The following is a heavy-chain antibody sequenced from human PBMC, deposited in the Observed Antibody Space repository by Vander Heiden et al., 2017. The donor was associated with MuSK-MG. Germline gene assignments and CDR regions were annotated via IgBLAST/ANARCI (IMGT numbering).Heavy chain of an antibody. V-gene: IGHV4-59*01. D-gene: IGHD3-16*02. CDR2: IYYSGGT. J-gene: IGHJ5*02. CDR3: ARSRGGVGVIVSSFDP. Sequence: QVQLQESGLGLVKPSETLSLTCTVSGGSISNYYWSLIRQPPGKELEWIGYIYYSGGTKYNSSRESRVTISVDTSKNQWALKLTSVTAAETALYYCARSRGGVGVIVSSFDPWGEGTLVTVSS. CDR1: GGSISNYY.